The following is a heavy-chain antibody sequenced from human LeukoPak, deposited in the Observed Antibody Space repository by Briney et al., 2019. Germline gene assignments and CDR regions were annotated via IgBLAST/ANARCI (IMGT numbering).Heavy chain of an antibody. D-gene: IGHD1-26*01. V-gene: IGHV3-30*03. CDR1: GFTFSNYA. J-gene: IGHJ3*02. Sequence: GGSLRLSCAASGFTFSNYAMHWVRQAPGKGLEWVAVISFDGSDQYYADSVRGRFTISRDNSKNTLYLQMNSLRAEDTAVYYCARGGSYLSAFDIWGQGTMVTVSS. CDR3: ARGGSYLSAFDI. CDR2: ISFDGSDQ.